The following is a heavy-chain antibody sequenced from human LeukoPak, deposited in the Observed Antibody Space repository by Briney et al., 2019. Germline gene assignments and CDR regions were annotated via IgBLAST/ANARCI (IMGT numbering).Heavy chain of an antibody. J-gene: IGHJ6*02. CDR2: ISSSSSYI. Sequence: GGSLRLSCAAPGFTFSSYSMNWVRQAPGKGLEWVSSISSSSSYIYYADSVKGRFTISRDNAKNSLYLQMNSLRAEDTAVYYCARDRTTDDYYYYYGMDVWGQGTTVTVSS. D-gene: IGHD4-17*01. V-gene: IGHV3-21*01. CDR3: ARDRTTDDYYYYYGMDV. CDR1: GFTFSSYS.